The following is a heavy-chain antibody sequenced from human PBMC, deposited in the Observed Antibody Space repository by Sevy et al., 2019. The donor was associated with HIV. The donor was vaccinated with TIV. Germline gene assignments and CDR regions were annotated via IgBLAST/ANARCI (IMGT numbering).Heavy chain of an antibody. V-gene: IGHV3-23*01. CDR1: GFTFSSYA. CDR2: ISGSGGST. D-gene: IGHD3-22*01. Sequence: GGSLRLSCAASGFTFSSYAMSWVRQAPGKGLEWVSAISGSGGSTYYADSVKGRFTISRDNSKNTLYLQMNSLRAEDTDVYYCAKDLSRHTTQAYYYDSSGRGDAFDIWGQGTMVTVSS. CDR3: AKDLSRHTTQAYYYDSSGRGDAFDI. J-gene: IGHJ3*02.